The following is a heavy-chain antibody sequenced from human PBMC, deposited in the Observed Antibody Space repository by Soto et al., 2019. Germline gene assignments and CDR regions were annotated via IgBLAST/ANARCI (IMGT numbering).Heavy chain of an antibody. CDR3: AQFGRSSSVTLYYGMDV. CDR1: EVSESTFRTYV. D-gene: IGHD2-2*01. CDR2: IGDSGP. J-gene: IGHJ6*02. V-gene: IGHV3-23*01. Sequence: EVQLLESGGGLVQPGGSLRLACAASEVSESTFRTYVMTWVRQAPGKGLQWVSHIGDSGPKYADSDKERITISRENSKNTVFLEMNGLRVEDKAIYYCAQFGRSSSVTLYYGMDVWGQGTPVTVSS.